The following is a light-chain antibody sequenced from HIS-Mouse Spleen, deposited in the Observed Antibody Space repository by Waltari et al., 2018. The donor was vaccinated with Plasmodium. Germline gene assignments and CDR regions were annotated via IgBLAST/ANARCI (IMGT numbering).Light chain of an antibody. V-gene: IGLV3-10*01. J-gene: IGLJ3*02. CDR1: ALPKKY. CDR2: EDS. CDR3: YSTDSSGNHRV. Sequence: SYELTQPPSVSVSTGQTARITCSGDALPKKYPYWYQQKSGQATVLVIYEDSKRPSGIPERFSGSSSGTMATWTISGAQVEDEADYYCYSTDSSGNHRVFGGGTKLTVL.